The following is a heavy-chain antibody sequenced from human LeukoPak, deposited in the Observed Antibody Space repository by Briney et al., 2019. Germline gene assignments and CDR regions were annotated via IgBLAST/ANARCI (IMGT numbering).Heavy chain of an antibody. CDR2: SGTRSGTK. V-gene: IGHV3-21*01. D-gene: IGHD3-16*02. CDR1: GFTFGSYG. CDR3: LLQMTYGELSDPDF. Sequence: GGSLRLSCAASGFTFGSYGMSWVRQAPGKGLEWVSSSGTRSGTKYYADSAMGRFTISRDSAMNSVSLQINSLRAEDTAVYYCLLQMTYGELSDPDFRGQGTLVTVPS. J-gene: IGHJ4*02.